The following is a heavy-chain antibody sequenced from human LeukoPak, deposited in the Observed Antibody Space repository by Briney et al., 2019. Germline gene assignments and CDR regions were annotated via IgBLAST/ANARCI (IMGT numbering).Heavy chain of an antibody. CDR3: ARLGGYSYGPTYYYYYYYMDV. J-gene: IGHJ6*03. Sequence: ASVKVSCKASGYTFTGYYMHWVRQAPGQGLEWMGWINPNSGGTNYAQKFQGRVTMTRNTSISTAYMELSSLRSEDTAVYYCARLGGYSYGPTYYYYYYYMDVWGKGTTVTISS. D-gene: IGHD5-18*01. CDR2: INPNSGGT. CDR1: GYTFTGYY. V-gene: IGHV1-2*02.